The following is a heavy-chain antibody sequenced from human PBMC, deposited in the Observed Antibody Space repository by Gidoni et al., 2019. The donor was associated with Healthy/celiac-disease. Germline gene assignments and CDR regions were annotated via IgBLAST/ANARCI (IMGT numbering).Heavy chain of an antibody. V-gene: IGHV3-53*02. D-gene: IGHD6-6*01. CDR1: GFTVSSNY. CDR2: INSGGST. CDR3: ARATARYYYYGMDV. Sequence: EVQLVETGGGLIQPGGSLRRPCAASGFTVSSNYMSWVRLAPGKGLEWVSVINSGGSTYYADAVKGRFTISRDNSKNTLYLQMNSLRAEDTAVYYCARATARYYYYGMDVWGQGTTVTVSS. J-gene: IGHJ6*02.